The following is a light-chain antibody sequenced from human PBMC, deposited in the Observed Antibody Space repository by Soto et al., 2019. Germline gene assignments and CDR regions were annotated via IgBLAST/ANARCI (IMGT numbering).Light chain of an antibody. J-gene: IGLJ2*01. CDR3: CSYAGTSALV. CDR1: NSDIGSYDL. CDR2: EVS. V-gene: IGLV2-23*02. Sequence: QSALTQPASMSGSPGQSITISCTGTNSDIGSYDLVSWYQQHPGKAPKLMIYEVSKRPSGLSNRFSGSKSGNTASLTISGLQAEDGADYYCCSYAGTSALVFGGGTKLTVL.